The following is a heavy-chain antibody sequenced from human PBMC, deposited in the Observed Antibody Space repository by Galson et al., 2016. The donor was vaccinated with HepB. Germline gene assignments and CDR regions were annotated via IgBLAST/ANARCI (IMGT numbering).Heavy chain of an antibody. CDR2: ISGYNGHI. V-gene: IGHV1-18*01. D-gene: IGHD2-15*01. Sequence: SVKVSCKASGGTFSTYAISWVRQAPGQGLEWMGWISGYNGHIQYAQKFQDRVTVTADTSTSTAYMELRSLNSDDTAIYYCVRDYSYMPDYWGQGTLVTVSS. CDR3: VRDYSYMPDY. CDR1: GGTFSTYA. J-gene: IGHJ4*02.